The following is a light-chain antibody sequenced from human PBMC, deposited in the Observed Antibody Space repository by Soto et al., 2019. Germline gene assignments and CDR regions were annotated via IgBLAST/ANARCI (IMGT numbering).Light chain of an antibody. CDR3: QETYFYPRT. V-gene: IGKV1-39*01. CDR1: QPISTY. J-gene: IGKJ1*01. CDR2: AAS. Sequence: DIQMTQSPASLSASVGDRFTSACRASQPISTYLNWYQQKPGKDPKLLISAASNLQSGVPSRFSGSGSGTDFTLTISSLQPEDFATYYCQETYFYPRTFGQATKVDIK.